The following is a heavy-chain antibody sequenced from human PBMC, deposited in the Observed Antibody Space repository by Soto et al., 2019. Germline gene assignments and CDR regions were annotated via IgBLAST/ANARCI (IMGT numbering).Heavy chain of an antibody. CDR2: IIPTFGTG. D-gene: IGHD3-10*02. CDR1: GGTFNNYA. Sequence: QVLLVQSGPEVKKPGSSVKVSCKASGGTFNNYAITWVRQATGKGLEWMGGIIPTFGTGNHAQKFQGRVTITADESTTTAYMELNILRSEDTAIYYFAIFDGTLVRGGRSSPYEMDVWGQGTTVIVSS. CDR3: AIFDGTLVRGGRSSPYEMDV. V-gene: IGHV1-69*01. J-gene: IGHJ6*02.